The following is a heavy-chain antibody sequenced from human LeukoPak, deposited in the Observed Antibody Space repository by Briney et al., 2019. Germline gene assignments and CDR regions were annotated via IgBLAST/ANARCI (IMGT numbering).Heavy chain of an antibody. J-gene: IGHJ3*02. CDR2: IYYSGST. Sequence: PSETLSLTCTVSGGSISSGGYYWSWTRQPPGKGLEWIGYIYYSGSTNYNPSLKSRVTMSVDTSKNQFSLKLSSVTAADTAVYYCASSSLGLDAFDIWGQGTMVTVSS. CDR3: ASSSLGLDAFDI. V-gene: IGHV4-61*08. CDR1: GGSISSGGYY. D-gene: IGHD6-13*01.